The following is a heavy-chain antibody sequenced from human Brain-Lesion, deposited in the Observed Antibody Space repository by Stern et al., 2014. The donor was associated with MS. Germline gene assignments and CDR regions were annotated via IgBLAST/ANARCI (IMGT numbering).Heavy chain of an antibody. CDR1: GYTLTELS. J-gene: IGHJ4*02. CDR3: ATLSPGAGGNYYRHFDY. D-gene: IGHD1-26*01. Sequence: VQLAESEAEVKKPGASVKVSCKVSGYTLTELSMHWVRQAPRKGLEWMGGFDPEDGETIYAQKFQGRVTMTEDTSTDTAYMELSSLRSEDTAVYYCATLSPGAGGNYYRHFDYWGQGTLVTVSS. V-gene: IGHV1-24*01. CDR2: FDPEDGET.